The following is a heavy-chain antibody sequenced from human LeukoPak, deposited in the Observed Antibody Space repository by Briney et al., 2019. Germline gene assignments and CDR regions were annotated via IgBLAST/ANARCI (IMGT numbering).Heavy chain of an antibody. Sequence: GGSLRLSCAASGFTFSSYAMSWVRQAPGKGLEWVSAISGSGGSTYYADSVKGRFTISRDNSKNTLYLQMNSLRAEDTAVYYCAKALIPVYYYGSGSRWFDPWGQGTLVTVSS. CDR3: AKALIPVYYYGSGSRWFDP. CDR2: ISGSGGST. V-gene: IGHV3-23*01. J-gene: IGHJ5*02. CDR1: GFTFSSYA. D-gene: IGHD3-10*01.